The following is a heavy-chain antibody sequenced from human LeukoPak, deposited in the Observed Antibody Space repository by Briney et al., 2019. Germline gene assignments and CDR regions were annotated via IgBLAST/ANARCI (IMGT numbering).Heavy chain of an antibody. J-gene: IGHJ5*02. CDR1: GFPFSSHG. D-gene: IGHD4-23*01. V-gene: IGHV3-23*01. CDR3: ARDRLQLQS. Sequence: GGSLRLSCAGSGFPFSSHGMNWVRQAPGKGLEWVSGISPGGGPTYYADSVKGRFTISRDDSKNTLYLQMENLRAEDTAVYYCARDRLQLQSWGQGTLVTVSS. CDR2: ISPGGGPT.